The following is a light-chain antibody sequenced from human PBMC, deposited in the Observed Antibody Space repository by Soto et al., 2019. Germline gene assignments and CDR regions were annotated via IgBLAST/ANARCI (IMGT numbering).Light chain of an antibody. Sequence: DIQMTQSPSTLSASVGDRVTITCRASQSITTYVTWYQQKLGKAPTLLIYAASSLQSGVPSRFSGSGSGTDFTLTISSLQPEDFATYFCQQCYSSPRTFGQGTKVEI. V-gene: IGKV1-39*01. CDR1: QSITTY. CDR2: AAS. J-gene: IGKJ1*01. CDR3: QQCYSSPRT.